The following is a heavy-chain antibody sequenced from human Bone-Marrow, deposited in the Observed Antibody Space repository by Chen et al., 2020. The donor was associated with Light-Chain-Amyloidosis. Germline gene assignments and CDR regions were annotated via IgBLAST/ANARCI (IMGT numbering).Heavy chain of an antibody. CDR1: GFTCNNHG. D-gene: IGHD3-10*02. J-gene: IGHJ4*02. Sequence: QVRLVESGGGVVQPGTSRRLSCAAAGFTCNNHGLHWVRQAPDKGLEWVAAISRDGSKTFYADSVKGRFTVSRDNSKNTMYLEXXXXXXXXXXXXXXXXXXXYVLEGKKEGRKHEDWGQGTLVTVSS. CDR3: XXXXXYVLEGKKEGRKHED. CDR2: ISRDGSKT. V-gene: IGHV3-30*03.